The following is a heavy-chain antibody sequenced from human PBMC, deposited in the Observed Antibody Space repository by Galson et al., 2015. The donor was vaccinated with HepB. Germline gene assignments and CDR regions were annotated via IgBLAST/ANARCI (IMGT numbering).Heavy chain of an antibody. CDR2: ISFDGSDS. D-gene: IGHD3-10*01. CDR1: GFTFRSYA. J-gene: IGHJ3*02. CDR3: ARQAYYNSDSYYRDAFDI. Sequence: SLRLSCAASGFTFRSYAVHWVRQAPGKGLEWVAAISFDGSDSFHADSVKGRFTISRDNSRNALYLQMNSLTAADTAVYYCARQAYYNSDSYYRDAFDIWGQGTMVAVSS. V-gene: IGHV3-30*04.